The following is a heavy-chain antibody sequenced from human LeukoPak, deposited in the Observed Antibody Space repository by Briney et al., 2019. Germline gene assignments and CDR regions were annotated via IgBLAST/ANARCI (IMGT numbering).Heavy chain of an antibody. V-gene: IGHV4-34*01. Sequence: PSETLSLTCAVYGGSFSGYYWSWIRQPPGKGLEWIGEINHSGSTNYNPSLKSRVTISVDTSKNQFSLKLSSVTAADTAAYYCARGHYRQLVRYNWFDPWGQGTLVTVSS. J-gene: IGHJ5*02. CDR2: INHSGST. CDR3: ARGHYRQLVRYNWFDP. D-gene: IGHD6-6*01. CDR1: GGSFSGYY.